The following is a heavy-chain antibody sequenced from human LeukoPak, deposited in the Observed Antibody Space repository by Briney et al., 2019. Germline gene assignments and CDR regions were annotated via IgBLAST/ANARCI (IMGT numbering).Heavy chain of an antibody. D-gene: IGHD3-22*01. CDR3: ARRPYYYDSSGYRPGCYFDY. CDR2: IYPGGSDT. Sequence: GESLKISCKGSGYSFTSYWIGWVRQMPGKGLEWMGIIYPGGSDTRYSPSFQGQVTISADKSISTAYLQWSSLKASDTAMYYCARRPYYYDSSGYRPGCYFDYWGQGTLVTVSS. CDR1: GYSFTSYW. V-gene: IGHV5-51*01. J-gene: IGHJ4*02.